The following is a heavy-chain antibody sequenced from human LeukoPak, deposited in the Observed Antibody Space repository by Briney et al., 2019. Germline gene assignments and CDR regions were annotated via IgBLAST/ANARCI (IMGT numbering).Heavy chain of an antibody. Sequence: GGSLRLSCAASGFTFSSFAMSWVRQAPGKGLEWVSAISPAGDYIYYADSVKGRFTISRDNSKNTLYLQMNSLRAEDTAVYYCAKNYDSSGSFHFDIWGQGTMVTVSS. CDR3: AKNYDSSGSFHFDI. CDR1: GFTFSSFA. V-gene: IGHV3-23*01. J-gene: IGHJ3*02. D-gene: IGHD3-22*01. CDR2: ISPAGDYI.